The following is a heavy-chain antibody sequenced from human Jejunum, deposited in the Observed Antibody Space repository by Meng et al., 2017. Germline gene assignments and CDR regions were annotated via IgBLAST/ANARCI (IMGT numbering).Heavy chain of an antibody. CDR1: GYRFASYD. J-gene: IGHJ4*02. CDR3: ARFVSSGYSEAWAY. D-gene: IGHD3-22*01. Sequence: GQLKQCGSKVKEQGASVKVYCKDSGYRFASYDLRWVRQAPGQGLEWMGRISVYNDKKNYAYKFEGRVTMTTDTSTTTAYMELRNLRSDDTAVYYCARFVSSGYSEAWAYWGQGTLVTVSS. V-gene: IGHV1-18*01. CDR2: ISVYNDKK.